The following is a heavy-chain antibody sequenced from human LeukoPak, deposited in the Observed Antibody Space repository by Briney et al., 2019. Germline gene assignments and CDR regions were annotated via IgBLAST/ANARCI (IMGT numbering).Heavy chain of an antibody. D-gene: IGHD4-23*01. CDR2: INHSGST. CDR3: ARGDYGGFVDY. CDR1: GGSFSGYY. Sequence: PSETLSLTCAVYGGSFSGYYWSWIRQPPGKGLEWIGEINHSGSTNYNPSLKSRVTISVDTSKNQFSLKLSSVTAADTAVYYCARGDYGGFVDYWGQGTLVTVPS. V-gene: IGHV4-34*01. J-gene: IGHJ4*02.